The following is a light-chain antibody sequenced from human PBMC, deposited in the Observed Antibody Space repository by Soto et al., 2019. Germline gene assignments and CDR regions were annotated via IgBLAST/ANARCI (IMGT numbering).Light chain of an antibody. Sequence: QSALTQPASVSGSPGQSITISCTGTSSDVGGYNYVSWYQQHPGKAPKLMIYEVSNRPSGVSNRFSGSKSGNTASLTISGLQAEDEADYYCSSYTSSSTVVVGGGTTLTVL. CDR2: EVS. V-gene: IGLV2-14*01. CDR1: SSDVGGYNY. J-gene: IGLJ2*01. CDR3: SSYTSSSTVV.